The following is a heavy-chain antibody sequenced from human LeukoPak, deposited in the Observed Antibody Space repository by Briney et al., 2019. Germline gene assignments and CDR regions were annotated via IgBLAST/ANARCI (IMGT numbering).Heavy chain of an antibody. D-gene: IGHD4-17*01. J-gene: IGHJ4*02. CDR2: ISGSGGAT. V-gene: IGHV3-23*01. CDR3: ARDHDYGDQGAAEFDY. CDR1: GFTFSSYA. Sequence: GGSLRLSCAASGFTFSSYAMSWVRQAPGKGLEWVSAISGSGGATYYADSVKGRFTISRDNAKNSLYLQMNSLRAEDTAVYYCARDHDYGDQGAAEFDYWGQGTLVTVSS.